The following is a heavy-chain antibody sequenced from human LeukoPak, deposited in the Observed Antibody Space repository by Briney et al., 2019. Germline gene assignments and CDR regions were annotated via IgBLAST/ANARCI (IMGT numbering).Heavy chain of an antibody. D-gene: IGHD3-16*01. Sequence: SETLSLTCAVYGGSFRGYYWSWIRQPPRKGLDWIGEINHSGSTNYNPSLKSRVTISVDTSKNQLALQLDSVTPHDTAVYYCARDGGGPLDYWGQGTLVTVSS. J-gene: IGHJ4*02. V-gene: IGHV4-34*01. CDR2: INHSGST. CDR1: GGSFRGYY. CDR3: ARDGGGPLDY.